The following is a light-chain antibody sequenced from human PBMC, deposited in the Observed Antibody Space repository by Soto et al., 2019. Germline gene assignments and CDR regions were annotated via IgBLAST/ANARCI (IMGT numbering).Light chain of an antibody. V-gene: IGKV3-20*01. J-gene: IGKJ3*01. Sequence: EIVLTQSPGTLSLSPGARATLSCRASQSVSTNYLAWYQQKLGQAPRLLIYGASSRATGIPDRVSGNGSGRDFTLTISRLEPEDFAVYYCHQYCSTPFTFGPGTKVYIK. CDR3: HQYCSTPFT. CDR1: QSVSTNY. CDR2: GAS.